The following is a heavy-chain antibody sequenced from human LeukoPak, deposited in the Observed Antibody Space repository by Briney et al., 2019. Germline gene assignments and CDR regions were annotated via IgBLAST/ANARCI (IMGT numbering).Heavy chain of an antibody. CDR1: GGSISSGGYY. CDR3: ARSPNYYDSSGYPSPHFDY. D-gene: IGHD3-22*01. V-gene: IGHV4-31*03. J-gene: IGHJ4*02. CDR2: IYYSGST. Sequence: PSETLSHTCTVSGGSISSGGYYWSWIRQHPGKGLEWIGYIYYSGSTYYNPSLKSRVTISVDTSKSQFSLKLSSVTAADTAVYYCARSPNYYDSSGYPSPHFDYWGQGTLVTVSS.